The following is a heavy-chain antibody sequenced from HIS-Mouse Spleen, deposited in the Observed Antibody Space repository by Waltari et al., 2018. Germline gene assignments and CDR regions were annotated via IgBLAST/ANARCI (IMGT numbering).Heavy chain of an antibody. CDR3: ARSPSGSSWYDY. D-gene: IGHD6-13*01. V-gene: IGHV1-2*02. CDR1: GYTYTGYY. J-gene: IGHJ4*02. Sequence: QVQLVQSGAEVKKPGASVKVSCKASGYTYTGYYMHWVRQAPGQGLEWMGSIKPNRGGTNYALKFQGRVTMTRDTSISTAYMELSRLRSDDTAVYYGARSPSGSSWYDYWGQGTLVTVSS. CDR2: IKPNRGGT.